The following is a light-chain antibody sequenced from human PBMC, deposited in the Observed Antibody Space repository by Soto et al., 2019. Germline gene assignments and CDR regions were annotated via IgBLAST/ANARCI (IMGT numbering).Light chain of an antibody. Sequence: QSALTQPASVSGSPGQSITISCTGTSSDVGGYNYVSWYQQHPGKAPKLMIYEVSNRPSGISNRFSASKSGNTASLTISGLQAEDEAYYYCTSYTSSSTLWVFGGGTKLTVL. CDR2: EVS. J-gene: IGLJ3*02. CDR1: SSDVGGYNY. CDR3: TSYTSSSTLWV. V-gene: IGLV2-14*01.